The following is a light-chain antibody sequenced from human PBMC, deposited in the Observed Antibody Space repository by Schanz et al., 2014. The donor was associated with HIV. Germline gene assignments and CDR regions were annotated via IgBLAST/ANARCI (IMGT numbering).Light chain of an antibody. CDR1: QSVDTH. V-gene: IGKV1-39*01. CDR3: QQSYTTPYT. J-gene: IGKJ2*01. CDR2: AAS. Sequence: DIQMTQSPSSLSASVGDRVTITCRASQSVDTHLNWYQQRLGKAPKLLISAASSLERGVPSRFSGSGSGTDFTLTINNLQPEDFATYSCQQSYTTPYTFGQGTKLEIK.